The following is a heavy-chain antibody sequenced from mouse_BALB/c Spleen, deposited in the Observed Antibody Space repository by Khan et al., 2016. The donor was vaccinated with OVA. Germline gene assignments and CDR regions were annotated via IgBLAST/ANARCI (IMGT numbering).Heavy chain of an antibody. V-gene: IGHV3-2*02. D-gene: IGHD1-1*01. CDR3: ARDYGSSYYYFDY. CDR2: ISYSGST. J-gene: IGHJ2*01. Sequence: VQLKESGPGLVKPSQSLSLTYTVTGYSITSDYAWNWIRQFPENKLEWMGYISYSGSTSYNPSLKSRISITRDTSKNQFFLQLNSVTTEDTATYYCARDYGSSYYYFDYWGQGTTLTVSS. CDR1: GYSITSDYA.